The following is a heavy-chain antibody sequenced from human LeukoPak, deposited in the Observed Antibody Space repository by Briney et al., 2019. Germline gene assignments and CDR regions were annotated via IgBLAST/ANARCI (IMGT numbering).Heavy chain of an antibody. CDR1: GFTFSNYA. CDR2: ISGSGGST. Sequence: GGSLRLSCAASGFTFSNYALSWVRQAPGEGLEWVSDISGSGGSTYYADSVKGRFTISRDNAKNSLYLQMNSLRAEDTAVYYCARVSSEDAFDIWGQGTMVTVSS. J-gene: IGHJ3*02. V-gene: IGHV3-23*01. D-gene: IGHD6-19*01. CDR3: ARVSSEDAFDI.